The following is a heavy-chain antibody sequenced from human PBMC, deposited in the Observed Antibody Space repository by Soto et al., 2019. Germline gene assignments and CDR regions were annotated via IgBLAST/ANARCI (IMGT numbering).Heavy chain of an antibody. CDR2: IIPIFGTA. Sequence: QVQLVQSGAEVKKPGSSVKVSCKASGGTFSSYAISWVRQAPGQGLEWMGGIIPIFGTANYAQKFQGRVTITADEATSTAYMELSSLRSEDTAVYYCGTLVEMATWEGKWGQGTLVTVSS. CDR1: GGTFSSYA. CDR3: GTLVEMATWEGK. D-gene: IGHD5-12*01. V-gene: IGHV1-69*01. J-gene: IGHJ4*02.